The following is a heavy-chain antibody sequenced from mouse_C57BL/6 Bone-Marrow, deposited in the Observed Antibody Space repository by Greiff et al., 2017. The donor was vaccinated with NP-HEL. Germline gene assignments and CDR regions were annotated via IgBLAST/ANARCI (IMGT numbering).Heavy chain of an antibody. J-gene: IGHJ3*01. CDR2: IDPEDGDT. CDR1: GFNIKDYY. V-gene: IGHV14-1*01. D-gene: IGHD1-1*01. CDR3: TTGGYGSSYGCAY. Sequence: VQLQQSGAELVRPGASVKLSCTASGFNIKDYYMHWVKQRPEQGLEWIGRIDPEDGDTEYAPKFQGKATMTADTSSNTAYLQLSSLTSEDTAVYYCTTGGYGSSYGCAYWGQGTLVTVSA.